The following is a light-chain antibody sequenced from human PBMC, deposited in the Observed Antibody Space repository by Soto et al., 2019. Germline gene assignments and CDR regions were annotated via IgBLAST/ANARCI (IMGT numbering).Light chain of an antibody. CDR2: EVS. CDR3: SSYTSRNTLV. J-gene: IGLJ1*01. CDR1: SADIGGYNY. V-gene: IGLV2-14*01. Sequence: QSVLTQPASVSGSPGQSITISCTGASADIGGYNYVCWYQQHPGKAPKLMIYEVSNRPSGISNRFSGSKSGNTASLTISGLQTEDEADYYCSSYTSRNTLVFGTGTKLTVL.